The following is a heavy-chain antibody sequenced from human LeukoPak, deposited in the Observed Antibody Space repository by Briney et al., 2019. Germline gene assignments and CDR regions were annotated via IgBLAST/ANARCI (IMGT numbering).Heavy chain of an antibody. CDR2: TSYDGSNK. J-gene: IGHJ4*02. CDR3: AREVIRAVADY. V-gene: IGHV3-30-3*01. D-gene: IGHD6-19*01. Sequence: PGGSLRLSCAASGFTFSSYAMHWVRQAPGKGLEWVAVTSYDGSNKYYADSVKGRFTISRDNSKNTLYLQMNSLRAEDTAVYYCAREVIRAVADYWGQGTLVTVSS. CDR1: GFTFSSYA.